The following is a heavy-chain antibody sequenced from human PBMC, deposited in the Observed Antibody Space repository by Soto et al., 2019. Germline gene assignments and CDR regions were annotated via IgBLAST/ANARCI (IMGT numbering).Heavy chain of an antibody. CDR1: GYTFTSYY. Sequence: ASVKVSCKASGYTFTSYYIHWVRQAPGQGLEWMAIVNPTGGSTNYAQKFQGRITVTFDTSTSTVFMELNSLRYEDTAVYYCARVPGPAAIEAYMDVWGKGTTVTV. CDR2: VNPTGGST. J-gene: IGHJ6*03. D-gene: IGHD2-2*01. V-gene: IGHV1-46*01. CDR3: ARVPGPAAIEAYMDV.